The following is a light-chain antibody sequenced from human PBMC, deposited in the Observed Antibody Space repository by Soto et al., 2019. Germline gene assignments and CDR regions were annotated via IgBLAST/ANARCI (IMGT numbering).Light chain of an antibody. V-gene: IGKV1-5*01. Sequence: DIQMTQSPSTLSASVGERVTITCRASQSVSNWLAWYQQKPGKAPKLLIYDVSSLEGGVQSRFSGSRSGTEFILNISSLQPDDFANSYCQQYDSYSWTFDQGTKVE. CDR3: QQYDSYSWT. J-gene: IGKJ1*01. CDR2: DVS. CDR1: QSVSNW.